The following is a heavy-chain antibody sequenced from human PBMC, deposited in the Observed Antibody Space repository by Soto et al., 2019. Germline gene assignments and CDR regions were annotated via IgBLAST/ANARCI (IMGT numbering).Heavy chain of an antibody. D-gene: IGHD1-26*01. CDR2: MQPSSGRT. CDR3: ARGVTAGVDY. Sequence: QVQLVQSGAEGREPGASVKVSCKASGYSFTSLDINWVRQTTGQGLEWMGWMQPSSGRTGYAQKFQGRVTMTRDTSINTAYMELSSLTSDYPAFYYCARGVTAGVDYWGQGTLVTVSS. V-gene: IGHV1-8*01. CDR1: GYSFTSLD. J-gene: IGHJ4*02.